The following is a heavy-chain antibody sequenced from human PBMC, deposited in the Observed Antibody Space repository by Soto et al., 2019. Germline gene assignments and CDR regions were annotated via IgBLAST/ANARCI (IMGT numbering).Heavy chain of an antibody. D-gene: IGHD3-10*01. CDR1: GGIFSTYA. CDR2: IIPLFVTP. Sequence: QVQLVQSGAEVKKPGSSVKVSCKASGGIFSTYAISWLRQAPGQGLEWMGGIIPLFVTPNYAQRFQGRVTITADMSTSNAYMELSRLRSEDTAVYYCARDRGDYGSGNYFNRIDFWGQGTLVTVSS. V-gene: IGHV1-69*06. CDR3: ARDRGDYGSGNYFNRIDF. J-gene: IGHJ4*02.